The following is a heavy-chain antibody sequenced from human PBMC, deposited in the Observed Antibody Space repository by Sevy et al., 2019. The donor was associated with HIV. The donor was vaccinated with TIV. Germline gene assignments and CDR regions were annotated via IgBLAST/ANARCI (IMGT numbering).Heavy chain of an antibody. V-gene: IGHV3-23*01. J-gene: IGHJ6*03. CDR2: ISGSGTRT. D-gene: IGHD3-16*01. CDR1: GFSFDSYG. CDR3: AKGGGVHHDPDEIGYYFYYYNMDV. Sequence: GGSLRLSCAVSGFSFDSYGMTWVRQAPGKGLEWVSGISGSGTRTYYADSVKGRFIISRDNSKNTLYLQMNSLRSEDTAIYYCAKGGGVHHDPDEIGYYFYYYNMDVWGKGTTVTVSS.